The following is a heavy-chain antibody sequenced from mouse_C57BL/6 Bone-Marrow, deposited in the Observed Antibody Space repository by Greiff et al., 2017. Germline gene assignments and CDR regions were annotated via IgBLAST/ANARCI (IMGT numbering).Heavy chain of an antibody. CDR3: ARAYYDGRGY. Sequence: EVKLVESGGGLVKPGGSLKLSCAASGFTFSSYAMSWVRQTPEKRLEWVATISDGGSYTYYPDNVKGRFTISRDNAKNNLYLQMSHLKSEDTAMYYCARAYYDGRGYWGQGTSVTVSS. V-gene: IGHV5-4*03. J-gene: IGHJ4*01. CDR1: GFTFSSYA. D-gene: IGHD1-1*01. CDR2: ISDGGSYT.